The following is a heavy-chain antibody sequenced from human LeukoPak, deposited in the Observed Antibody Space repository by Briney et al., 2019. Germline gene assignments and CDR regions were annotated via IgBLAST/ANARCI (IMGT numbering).Heavy chain of an antibody. CDR3: VSRDYYGSEDY. CDR2: IKIDGSEK. Sequence: GGSLRLSCAASGFTFSNYWMSWVRQAPGKGLEWVANIKIDGSEKYYMDSVKGRFTISRDNAKKSLYLQMNSLRAEDTAVYYCVSRDYYGSEDYWGQGTLVTVSS. V-gene: IGHV3-7*01. D-gene: IGHD3-10*01. CDR1: GFTFSNYW. J-gene: IGHJ4*02.